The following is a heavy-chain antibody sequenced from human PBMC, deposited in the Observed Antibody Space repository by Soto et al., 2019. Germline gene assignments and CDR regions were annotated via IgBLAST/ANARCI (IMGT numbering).Heavy chain of an antibody. Sequence: LRLSCAASGFTVSSKYMSWVRQAPGRGLEWVSVIWSAGLIYYADSVRGRFTISRDISKNILYLEMTSLRADDTAVYYCAREAPMDVWGQGTTVTVSS. V-gene: IGHV3-53*01. CDR1: GFTVSSKY. J-gene: IGHJ6*02. CDR2: IWSAGLI. CDR3: AREAPMDV.